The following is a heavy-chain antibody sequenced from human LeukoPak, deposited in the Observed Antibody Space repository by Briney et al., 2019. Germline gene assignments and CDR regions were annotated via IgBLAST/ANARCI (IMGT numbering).Heavy chain of an antibody. Sequence: GGSLRLSCAASGFTFSSYGMHWVRQAPGKGLEWVAVISYDGSNKYYADSVKGRFTISRDNSKNTLYLQMNSLRAEDTAVYYCAKDWRDYYDSSGYLFWGQGTLVTVSS. CDR1: GFTFSSYG. CDR2: ISYDGSNK. J-gene: IGHJ4*02. CDR3: AKDWRDYYDSSGYLF. V-gene: IGHV3-30*18. D-gene: IGHD3-22*01.